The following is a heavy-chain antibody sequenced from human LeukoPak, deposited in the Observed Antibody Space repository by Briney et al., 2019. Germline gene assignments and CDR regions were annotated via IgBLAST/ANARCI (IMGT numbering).Heavy chain of an antibody. CDR1: GYTFTGYY. D-gene: IGHD4-17*01. J-gene: IGHJ5*02. V-gene: IGHV1-2*02. Sequence: ASVKVSCKASGYTFTGYYMHWVRQAPGQVLEWMGWINPNSGGTNYAQKFQGRVTMTRDTSISTAYMELSRLRSDDTAVYYCARDCELFTPDYGDFNWFDPWGQGTLVTVSS. CDR3: ARDCELFTPDYGDFNWFDP. CDR2: INPNSGGT.